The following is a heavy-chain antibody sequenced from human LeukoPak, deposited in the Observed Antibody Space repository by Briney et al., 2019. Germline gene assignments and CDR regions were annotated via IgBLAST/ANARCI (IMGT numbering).Heavy chain of an antibody. CDR3: ARGGYSQDY. J-gene: IGHJ4*02. CDR2: IYHSGST. Sequence: SETLSLTCSVSGYSISSGYYWGWIRQPPGKGLEWIGSIYHSGSTYYNPSLKSRVTISVDTSKNQFSLKLSSVTAADTAVYYCARGGYSQDYWGQGTLVTVSS. D-gene: IGHD5-18*01. CDR1: GYSISSGYY. V-gene: IGHV4-38-2*02.